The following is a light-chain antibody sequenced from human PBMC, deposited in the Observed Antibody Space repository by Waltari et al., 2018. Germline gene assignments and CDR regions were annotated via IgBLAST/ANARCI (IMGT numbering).Light chain of an antibody. V-gene: IGLV3-1*01. CDR1: KLGAKY. CDR3: QASDSRTAV. Sequence: SYELTQSPSVSVSLGQTASITCAGDKLGAKYVSWYKQKPGRSPVLVIYQDNRRPSGIPGRFSGSNAGNTATRTVSGTQAMDEADYYCQASDSRTAVFGGGTKLTVL. CDR2: QDN. J-gene: IGLJ2*01.